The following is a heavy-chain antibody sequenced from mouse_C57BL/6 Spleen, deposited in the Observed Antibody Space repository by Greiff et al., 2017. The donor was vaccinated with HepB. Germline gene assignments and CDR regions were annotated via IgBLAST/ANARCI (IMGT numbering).Heavy chain of an antibody. V-gene: IGHV1-26*01. CDR2: INPNNGGT. CDR1: GYTFTDYY. Sequence: EVQLQQSGPELVKPGASVKISCKASGYTFTDYYMNWVKQSHGKSLEWIGDINPNNGGTSYNQKFKGKATLTVDKSSSTAYMELRSLTSEDSAVYYCARDRYAQRTRYFDYWGQGTTLTVSS. CDR3: ARDRYAQRTRYFDY. J-gene: IGHJ2*01. D-gene: IGHD6-5*01.